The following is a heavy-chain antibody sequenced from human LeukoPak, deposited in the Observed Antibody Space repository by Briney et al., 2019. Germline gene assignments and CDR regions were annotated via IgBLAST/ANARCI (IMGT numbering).Heavy chain of an antibody. CDR2: ISSSSSYI. CDR3: AREDYFLDFDY. Sequence: VSSISSSSSYIYYADSVKGRFTISRDNAKNSLYLQMNSLRAEDTAVYYCAREDYFLDFDYWGQGTLVTVSS. J-gene: IGHJ4*02. V-gene: IGHV3-21*01. D-gene: IGHD2/OR15-2a*01.